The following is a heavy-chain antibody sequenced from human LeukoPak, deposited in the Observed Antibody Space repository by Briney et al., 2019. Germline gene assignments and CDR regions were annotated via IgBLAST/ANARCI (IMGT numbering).Heavy chain of an antibody. D-gene: IGHD5-18*01. J-gene: IGHJ4*02. V-gene: IGHV3-7*01. CDR3: AKGRRGYSYGYDYSDY. CDR2: IKQDGSEK. Sequence: GGSLRLSCAASGFTFSSYWMSWVRQAPGKGLEWVANIKQDGSEKYYVDSVKGRFTISRDNSKNTLYLQMNSLRAEDTAVYYCAKGRRGYSYGYDYSDYWGQGTLVTVSS. CDR1: GFTFSSYW.